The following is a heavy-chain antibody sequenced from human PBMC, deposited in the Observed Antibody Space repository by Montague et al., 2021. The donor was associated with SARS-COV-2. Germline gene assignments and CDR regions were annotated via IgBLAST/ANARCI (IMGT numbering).Heavy chain of an antibody. CDR3: ARGRRRYNWRDETSYYYGMDV. CDR1: GGSRSGYY. V-gene: IGHV4-34*01. CDR2: INHSGSN. Sequence: SETLSLTCAVYGGSRSGYYWSWIRQPPGKGLEWIGEINHSGSNNYNPSXXSRVTISLDTSKNQFSLKLSSVTAADTAVYYCARGRRRYNWRDETSYYYGMDVWGQGTTVTVSS. J-gene: IGHJ6*02. D-gene: IGHD1-20*01.